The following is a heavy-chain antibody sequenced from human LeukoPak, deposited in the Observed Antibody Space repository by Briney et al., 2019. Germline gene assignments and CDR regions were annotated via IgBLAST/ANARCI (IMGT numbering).Heavy chain of an antibody. CDR2: INHSGST. J-gene: IGHJ4*02. Sequence: SETLSLTCAVYGGSFSGYYWSWIRQPPGKGLEWIGEINHSGSTNYNPSLKSRVTISVDTSKNQFSLKLSSLTAADTAVYYCARGSPMVRGVMFTYWGQGTLVTVSS. V-gene: IGHV4-34*01. CDR3: ARGSPMVRGVMFTY. CDR1: GGSFSGYY. D-gene: IGHD3-10*01.